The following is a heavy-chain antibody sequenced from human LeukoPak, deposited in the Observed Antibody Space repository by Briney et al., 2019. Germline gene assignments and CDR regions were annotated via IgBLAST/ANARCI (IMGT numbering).Heavy chain of an antibody. CDR2: IYYSGST. CDR3: ANGEDIVATGRYYFDY. Sequence: PSETLSLTCTVSGGSISSSSYYWGWIRQPPGKGLEWIGSIYYSGSTYYNPSLKSRVTISVDTSKNQFSLKLSSVTAADTAVYYCANGEDIVATGRYYFDYWGQGTLVTVSA. V-gene: IGHV4-39*01. CDR1: GGSISSSSYY. J-gene: IGHJ4*02. D-gene: IGHD5-12*01.